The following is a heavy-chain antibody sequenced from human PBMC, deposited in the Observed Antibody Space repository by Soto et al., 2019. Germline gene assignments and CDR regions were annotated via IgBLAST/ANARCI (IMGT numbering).Heavy chain of an antibody. CDR1: GYTFTSYG. Sequence: QVKLVQSGAEVKKPGASVKVSCKASGYTFTSYGISWVRQAPGQGLEWMGWISAYNGNTNYAQKLQGRVTMTTDTSTSTAYMELRSLRSDDTAVYYCARDRISSGWFNYYYYGMDVWGQGTTVTVSS. CDR2: ISAYNGNT. CDR3: ARDRISSGWFNYYYYGMDV. D-gene: IGHD6-19*01. V-gene: IGHV1-18*01. J-gene: IGHJ6*02.